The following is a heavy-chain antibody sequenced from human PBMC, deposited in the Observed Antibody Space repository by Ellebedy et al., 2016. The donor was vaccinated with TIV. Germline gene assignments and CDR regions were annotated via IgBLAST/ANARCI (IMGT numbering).Heavy chain of an antibody. CDR3: ATFRNLDGFEI. CDR2: FYHSGTT. CDR1: GGSIRSSGYS. Sequence: SETLSLTCDVSGGSIRSSGYSWSWIRQPPGRGLEWIGSFYHSGTTYYNPSLKRRVTISVDTTKNHLSLRLRSVTAADTALYFCATFRNLDGFEIWGPGTMVTVSP. V-gene: IGHV4-39*02. J-gene: IGHJ3*02.